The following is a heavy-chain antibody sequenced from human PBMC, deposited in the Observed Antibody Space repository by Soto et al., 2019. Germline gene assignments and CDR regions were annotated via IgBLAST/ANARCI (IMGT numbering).Heavy chain of an antibody. CDR2: ISGYDGRT. CDR3: AREGDVTYYYYGMDV. V-gene: IGHV1-18*01. D-gene: IGHD2-21*02. CDR1: GYTFTRYG. J-gene: IGHJ6*02. Sequence: QVHLVQSGAEVKKPGASVKVSCKTSGYTFTRYGISWVRQAPGQGLEWMGWISGYDGRTNFAQKVQDRVTMTTDTSTSTVYMELRSLSSDDTAVYYCAREGDVTYYYYGMDVWGQGTTVTVSS.